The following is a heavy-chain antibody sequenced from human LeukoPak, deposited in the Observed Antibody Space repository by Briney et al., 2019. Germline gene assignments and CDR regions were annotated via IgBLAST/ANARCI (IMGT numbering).Heavy chain of an antibody. D-gene: IGHD5-18*01. Sequence: SETLSLTCSVSGGSISSYYWSWIRQPPGKGLEWIGNIYYSGSTNYNPSLKSRVTISVDTSKNQFSLKLSSVTAADTAVCYCARWGYSYGDDYWGQGTLVTVSS. V-gene: IGHV4-59*08. CDR2: IYYSGST. CDR3: ARWGYSYGDDY. J-gene: IGHJ4*02. CDR1: GGSISSYY.